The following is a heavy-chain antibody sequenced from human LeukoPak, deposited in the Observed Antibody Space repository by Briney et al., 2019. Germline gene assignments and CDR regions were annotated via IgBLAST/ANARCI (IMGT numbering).Heavy chain of an antibody. V-gene: IGHV4-34*01. CDR3: ARGTGSGTFDY. J-gene: IGHJ4*02. CDR2: INHSGST. CDR1: GGSFSGYY. D-gene: IGHD3-10*01. Sequence: SETLSLTCAVYGGSFSGYYWSWIRQPPGKGLEWIGEINHSGSTNYNPSLKSRVTISVDASKNQFSLKLSSVTAADTAVYYCARGTGSGTFDYWGQGTLVTVSS.